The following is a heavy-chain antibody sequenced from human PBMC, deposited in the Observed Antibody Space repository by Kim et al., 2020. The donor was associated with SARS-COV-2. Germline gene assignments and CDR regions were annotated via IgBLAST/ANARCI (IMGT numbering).Heavy chain of an antibody. CDR3: ARGYCSGGSCQDY. J-gene: IGHJ4*02. V-gene: IGHV4-59*09. D-gene: IGHD2-15*01. Sequence: YNPPRRSRVTISVDTSKNPFSLKLSSVTAADTAVYYCARGYCSGGSCQDYWGQGTLVTVSS.